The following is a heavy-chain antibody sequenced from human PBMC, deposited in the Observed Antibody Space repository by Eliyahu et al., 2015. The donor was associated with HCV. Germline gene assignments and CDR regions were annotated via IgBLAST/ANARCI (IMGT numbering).Heavy chain of an antibody. D-gene: IGHD3-3*01. CDR1: GGSIXSSSYY. Sequence: QLQLQESGPGLVKPSETLSLTCTVSGGSIXSSSYYWGWSPPXPGKGXGWIGRGYYXXGAYYIPSLKSRVTISVDTSKNQFSLKLSSVTAADTAVYYCARHYSVLEWLLDEIASGGVFDPWGQGTLVTVSS. CDR2: GYYXXGA. CDR3: ARHYSVLEWLLDEIASGGVFDP. J-gene: IGHJ5*02. V-gene: IGHV4-39*01.